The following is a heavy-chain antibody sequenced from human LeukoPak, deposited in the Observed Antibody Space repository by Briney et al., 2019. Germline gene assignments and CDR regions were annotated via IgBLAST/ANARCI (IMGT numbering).Heavy chain of an antibody. D-gene: IGHD3-10*01. CDR2: ISGSGGST. Sequence: PGGSLRLSCAASGFTFSSYAMSWVRQAPGKGLEWVSAISGSGGSTYYADSVKGRFTISRDNSKNTLYLQMNSLRAEDTAVYYCAKDLAQILLWFGELPFDPWGQGTLVTVSS. J-gene: IGHJ5*02. V-gene: IGHV3-23*01. CDR3: AKDLAQILLWFGELPFDP. CDR1: GFTFSSYA.